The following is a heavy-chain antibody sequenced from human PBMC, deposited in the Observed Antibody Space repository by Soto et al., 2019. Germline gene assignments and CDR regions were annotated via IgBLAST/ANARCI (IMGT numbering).Heavy chain of an antibody. CDR1: GYTLTELS. CDR3: ATDPDYYDSSGYWEVL. D-gene: IGHD3-22*01. CDR2: FDPEDGET. J-gene: IGHJ4*02. V-gene: IGHV1-24*01. Sequence: ASVKVSCKVSGYTLTELSMHWVRQAPGKGLEWMGGFDPEDGETIYAQKFQGRVTMTEDTSTDTAYMELSSLRSEDTAVYYCATDPDYYDSSGYWEVLWGQGTLVTVSS.